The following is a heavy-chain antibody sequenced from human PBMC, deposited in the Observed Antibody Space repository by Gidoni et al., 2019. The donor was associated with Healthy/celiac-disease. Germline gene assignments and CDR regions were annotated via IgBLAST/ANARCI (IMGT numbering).Heavy chain of an antibody. V-gene: IGHV3-23*01. CDR1: GFPFSSYA. CDR3: AKDRGYCSGGSCYSVPDY. Sequence: EVQLLESGGGLVQPGGSLRLSCAASGFPFSSYAMSWVRQAPGKGLEWVSAISGSGGSTYYADSVKGRFTISRDNSKNTLYLQTNSLRAEDTAVYYCAKDRGYCSGGSCYSVPDYWGQGTLVTVSS. CDR2: ISGSGGST. D-gene: IGHD2-15*01. J-gene: IGHJ4*02.